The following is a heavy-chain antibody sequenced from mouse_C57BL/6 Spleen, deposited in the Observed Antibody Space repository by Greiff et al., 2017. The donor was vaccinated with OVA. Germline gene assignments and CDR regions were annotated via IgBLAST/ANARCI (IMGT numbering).Heavy chain of an antibody. Sequence: EVKLMESGPGLVKPSQSLSLTCSVTGYSITSGYYWNWIRQFPGNKLEWMGYISYDGSNNYNPSLKNRISITRDTSKNQFFLKLNSVTTEDTATYYCARSDYDGLAYWGQGTLVTVSA. V-gene: IGHV3-6*01. J-gene: IGHJ3*01. CDR2: ISYDGSN. D-gene: IGHD2-4*01. CDR1: GYSITSGYY. CDR3: ARSDYDGLAY.